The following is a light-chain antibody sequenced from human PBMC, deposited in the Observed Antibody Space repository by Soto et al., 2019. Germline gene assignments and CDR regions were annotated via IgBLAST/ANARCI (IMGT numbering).Light chain of an antibody. J-gene: IGLJ3*02. CDR2: EVT. Sequence: QSVLTQPASVSGSPGQSITISCAGTRSDIGLYNYVSWYHQSPGEAPKLLIYEVTNRPSGISHRFSGSKAGNTASLTISGLQGEDEGDYYCSSYTNTAALAVFGGGTQLTVL. V-gene: IGLV2-14*01. CDR1: RSDIGLYNY. CDR3: SSYTNTAALAV.